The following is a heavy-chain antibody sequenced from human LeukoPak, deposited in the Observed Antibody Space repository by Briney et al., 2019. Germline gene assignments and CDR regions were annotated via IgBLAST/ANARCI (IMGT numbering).Heavy chain of an antibody. J-gene: IGHJ4*02. D-gene: IGHD5-24*01. CDR2: IYYSGST. CDR3: ARLHIRDGYNLDY. V-gene: IGHV4-59*08. Sequence: SETLSLTCTVSGGSISSYYWSWIRQPPGKGLEWIGYIYYSGSTNYNPSLKSRVTISVDTSKNQFSLKLSSVTAADTAVYYCARLHIRDGYNLDYWGQGTLVTVSS. CDR1: GGSISSYY.